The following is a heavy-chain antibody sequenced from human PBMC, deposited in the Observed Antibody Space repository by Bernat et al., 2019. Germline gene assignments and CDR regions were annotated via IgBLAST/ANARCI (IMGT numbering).Heavy chain of an antibody. D-gene: IGHD6-6*01. Sequence: QVQLVESGGGVVQPGRYLRLSCAASGFTFSSYGMHWVRQAPGKGLEWVAVISYDGSNKYYADSVKGRFTISRDNSKNTLYLQMDSLRGEDTAVYHCAKDLAGRPDIDYWGQGTLVTVSS. V-gene: IGHV3-30*18. CDR2: ISYDGSNK. CDR3: AKDLAGRPDIDY. J-gene: IGHJ4*02. CDR1: GFTFSSYG.